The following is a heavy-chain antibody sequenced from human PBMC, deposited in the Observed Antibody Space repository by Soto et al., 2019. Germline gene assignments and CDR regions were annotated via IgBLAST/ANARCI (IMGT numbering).Heavy chain of an antibody. CDR2: IKQDGSEK. CDR3: ARDADVLRYFDWLRYYYYYYGMDV. J-gene: IGHJ6*02. CDR1: GFTFSSYW. D-gene: IGHD3-9*01. V-gene: IGHV3-7*05. Sequence: GGSLRLSCAASGFTFSSYWMSWVRQAPGKGLEWVANIKQDGSEKYYVDSVKGRFTISRDNAKNSLYLQMNSLRAEDTAVYYCARDADVLRYFDWLRYYYYYYGMDVWGQGTTVTVSS.